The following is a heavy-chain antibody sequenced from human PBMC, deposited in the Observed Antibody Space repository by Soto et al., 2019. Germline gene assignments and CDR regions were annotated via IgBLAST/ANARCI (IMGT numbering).Heavy chain of an antibody. CDR2: ISSSSSTI. Sequence: EVQLVESGGGLVQPGGSLRLSCAASGFTFSSYSMNWVRQAPGKGLEWVSYISSSSSTIYYADSVKGRFTISRDNAKNSLYLQMNSLRDEDTAVYYCAREKYYYGSGTPCDIWGQGTMVTVSS. J-gene: IGHJ3*02. CDR3: AREKYYYGSGTPCDI. CDR1: GFTFSSYS. D-gene: IGHD3-10*01. V-gene: IGHV3-48*02.